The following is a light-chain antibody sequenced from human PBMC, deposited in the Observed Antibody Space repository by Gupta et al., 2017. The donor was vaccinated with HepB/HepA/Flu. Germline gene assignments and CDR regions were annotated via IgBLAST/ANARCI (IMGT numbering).Light chain of an antibody. Sequence: DVVLSQSPLFLPVTLGQPASISCRSSQSLVYSDGNTYLTWFHQRPGQAPRRLIYKVSNRDSGVPDRFSGGGSGTDFTLQINRVEAEDVGVYYCRQGERWPPTFGQGTKLEIK. J-gene: IGKJ2*01. CDR1: QSLVYSDGNTY. CDR2: KVS. CDR3: RQGERWPPT. V-gene: IGKV2-30*01.